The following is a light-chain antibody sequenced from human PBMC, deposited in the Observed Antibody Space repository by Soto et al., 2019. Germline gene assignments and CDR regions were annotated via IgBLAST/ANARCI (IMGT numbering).Light chain of an antibody. Sequence: EIVLTQSPGTLSLSPGERATLSCRASQSVTSTYFGWYQQKPGQAPRLLIYGASKRQSGVPDRFSGGGSGTDFTLTITSLQPEDFAVYYCQQSSGSVTFGGGTKVDIK. CDR1: QSVTSTY. J-gene: IGKJ4*01. CDR2: GAS. CDR3: QQSSGSVT. V-gene: IGKV3-20*01.